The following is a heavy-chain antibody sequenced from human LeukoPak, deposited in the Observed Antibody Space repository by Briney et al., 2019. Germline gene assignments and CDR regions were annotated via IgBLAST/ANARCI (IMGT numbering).Heavy chain of an antibody. J-gene: IGHJ4*02. V-gene: IGHV3-30*18. CDR1: GFTFSSYG. D-gene: IGHD3-10*01. Sequence: PGGSLRLSCAASGFTFSSYGMHWVRQAPGKGLEWVAVISYDGSNKYYADSVKGRFTISRDNSKNTLYLQMNSLRAEDTAVYYCAKDPYGSGRPHFDYWGQGTLVTVSS. CDR3: AKDPYGSGRPHFDY. CDR2: ISYDGSNK.